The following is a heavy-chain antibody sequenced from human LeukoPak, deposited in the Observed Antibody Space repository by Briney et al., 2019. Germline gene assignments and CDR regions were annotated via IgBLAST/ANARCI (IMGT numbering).Heavy chain of an antibody. J-gene: IGHJ4*02. V-gene: IGHV1-8*03. CDR3: ARAMTTVTTADY. CDR1: GYTFTSYD. CDR2: MNPNSVNT. Sequence: GASVKVSCKASGYTFTSYDINWVRQATGQRLEWMGWMNPNSVNTGYAQKFQRRVTITRNTSISTAYMELSSLRAEDTAVYYCARAMTTVTTADYWSQGTPVTVSS. D-gene: IGHD4-17*01.